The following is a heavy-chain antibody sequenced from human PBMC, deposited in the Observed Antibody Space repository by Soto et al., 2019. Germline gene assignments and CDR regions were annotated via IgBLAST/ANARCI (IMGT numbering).Heavy chain of an antibody. D-gene: IGHD1-26*01. Sequence: ASVKVSCKASGYTFTVYYMHWVRQAPGQGLEWMGWINPKSGGTMYPQKFQGRVTMTWDTSISTAYMALTRLRSDDTAAYYCARDLAKGGGSAGFDYWGRGTLAAVSS. CDR2: INPKSGGT. V-gene: IGHV1-2*02. J-gene: IGHJ4*02. CDR1: GYTFTVYY. CDR3: ARDLAKGGGSAGFDY.